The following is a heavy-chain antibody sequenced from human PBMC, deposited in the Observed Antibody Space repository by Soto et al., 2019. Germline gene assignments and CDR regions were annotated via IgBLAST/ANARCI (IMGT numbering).Heavy chain of an antibody. CDR2: IYSSGST. CDR1: GGAIRGYY. CDR3: ARGQRFSDWFDP. J-gene: IGHJ5*02. Sequence: SETLSLTCTVTGGAIRGYYWTWIRQSDGEGLELIGRIYSSGSTNYNPSLKSRVTISLDTSMNYFSLRLSSVTAADTAVYYCARGQRFSDWFDPWGQGTLVTVSS. D-gene: IGHD3-3*01. V-gene: IGHV4-4*07.